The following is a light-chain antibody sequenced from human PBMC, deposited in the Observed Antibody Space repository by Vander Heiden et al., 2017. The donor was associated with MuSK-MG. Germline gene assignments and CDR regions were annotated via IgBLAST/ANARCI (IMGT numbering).Light chain of an antibody. Sequence: QSALTQPASVSGSPGQSIIISCTGTSSDVGAYNYVSWYQQHPGKAPKVIIYDVSNRPSGVSDRFSGSKSGNTASLTIFGLQAEDEGDYYCNSYSSSSTLYVFGRGTKVTVL. CDR1: SSDVGAYNY. V-gene: IGLV2-14*01. CDR2: DVS. CDR3: NSYSSSSTLYV. J-gene: IGLJ1*01.